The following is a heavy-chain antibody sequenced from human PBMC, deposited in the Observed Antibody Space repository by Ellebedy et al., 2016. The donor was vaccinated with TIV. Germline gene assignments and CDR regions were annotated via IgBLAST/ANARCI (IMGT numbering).Heavy chain of an antibody. CDR2: ISYDGNNK. V-gene: IGHV3-30*18. CDR1: GFILGSFG. J-gene: IGHJ6*02. D-gene: IGHD3-9*01. CDR3: AKEGYDIMTGEQFHGMDV. Sequence: GESLKISCAASGFILGSFGMHWVRQAPGKGLEWLAFISYDGNNKYIADSVKGRLTISRDNSMNALYLQMDSLRAEDKAVYYCAKEGYDIMTGEQFHGMDVWGQGTTVTVSS.